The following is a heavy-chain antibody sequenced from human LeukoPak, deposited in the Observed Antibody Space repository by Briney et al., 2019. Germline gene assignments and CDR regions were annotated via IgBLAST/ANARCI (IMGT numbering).Heavy chain of an antibody. D-gene: IGHD2-2*01. Sequence: SVKVSCKASGGTFSSYAISWVRQAPGQGLEWMGRIIPIFGTANYAQKFQGRVTITTDESTSTAYMGLSSLRSEDTAVYYCARDSSSTSTYYYYYYYMDVWGKGTTVTVSS. CDR1: GGTFSSYA. CDR2: IIPIFGTA. J-gene: IGHJ6*03. CDR3: ARDSSSTSTYYYYYYYMDV. V-gene: IGHV1-69*05.